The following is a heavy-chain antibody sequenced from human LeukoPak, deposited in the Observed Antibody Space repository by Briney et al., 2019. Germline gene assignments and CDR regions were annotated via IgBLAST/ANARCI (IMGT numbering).Heavy chain of an antibody. CDR1: GVSISPYY. J-gene: IGHJ4*02. CDR2: IHTSGSN. Sequence: SETLSLTCAVSGVSISPYYWAWIRQTPGKGLEWIGYIHTSGSNNQYPSLKSRVTISVDTSKNQFSLKLSSVTAADTAVYYCASHVGSGSYYTDYWGQGTLVTVSS. D-gene: IGHD3-10*01. V-gene: IGHV4-4*09. CDR3: ASHVGSGSYYTDY.